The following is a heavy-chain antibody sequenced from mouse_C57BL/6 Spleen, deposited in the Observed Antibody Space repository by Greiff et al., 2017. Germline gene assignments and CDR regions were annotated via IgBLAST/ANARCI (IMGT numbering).Heavy chain of an antibody. CDR1: GFTFSSYT. CDR3: ARRDGNLAWFAY. CDR2: ISGGGGNT. J-gene: IGHJ3*01. D-gene: IGHD2-1*01. V-gene: IGHV5-9*01. Sequence: EVQGVESGGGLVKPGGSLKLSCEASGFTFSSYTMSWVRQTPEKRLEWVATISGGGGNTYYPDSVKGRFTISRDNAKNTLFLQMSTLMSEDTAFYYCARRDGNLAWFAYWGQGTLVTVSA.